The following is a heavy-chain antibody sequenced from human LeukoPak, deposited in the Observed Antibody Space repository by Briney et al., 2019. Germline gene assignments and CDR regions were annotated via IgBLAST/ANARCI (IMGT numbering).Heavy chain of an antibody. CDR3: ARKLILDY. CDR2: IKQDGSEK. Sequence: PGGSLRLSCAASGFTFSNYPMTWVRQAPGKGLEWVANIKQDGSEKYYVDSVKGRFTISRDNAKNSLYLQMNSLRAEDTAVYYCARKLILDYWGQGTLVTVSS. J-gene: IGHJ4*02. V-gene: IGHV3-7*01. CDR1: GFTFSNYP.